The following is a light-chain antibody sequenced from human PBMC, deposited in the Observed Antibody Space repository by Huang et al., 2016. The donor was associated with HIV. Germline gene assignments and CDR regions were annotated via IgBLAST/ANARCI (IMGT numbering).Light chain of an antibody. J-gene: IGKJ5*01. CDR3: QQYNNWPIT. Sequence: EIVMTQSPATLSVSPGERATLSCRASQSVSSNLAWYQQKPGQAPRLLIHGASTRATGSPARFSGSGSGTEFTLTISSLQSEDFAVYYCQQYNNWPITCGQGTRLEIK. V-gene: IGKV3D-15*01. CDR2: GAS. CDR1: QSVSSN.